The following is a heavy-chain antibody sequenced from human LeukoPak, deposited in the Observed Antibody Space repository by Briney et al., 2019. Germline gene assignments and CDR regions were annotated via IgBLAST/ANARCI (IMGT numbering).Heavy chain of an antibody. Sequence: SETLSLTCTVSGGSISSYYWSWIRQPPGKGLEWIGYIYYSGSTNYNPSLKSRVTIPVDTSKNQFSLKLSSVTAADTAVYYCARDRGIVATIAGYYYYGTDVWGQGTTVTVSS. CDR1: GGSISSYY. D-gene: IGHD5-12*01. V-gene: IGHV4-59*01. CDR2: IYYSGST. CDR3: ARDRGIVATIAGYYYYGTDV. J-gene: IGHJ6*02.